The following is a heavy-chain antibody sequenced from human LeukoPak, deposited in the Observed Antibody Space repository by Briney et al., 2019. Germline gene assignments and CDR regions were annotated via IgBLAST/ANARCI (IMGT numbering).Heavy chain of an antibody. Sequence: PGGSLRLSCAASGFTFSSYWMSWVRQAPGKGLEWVANIKQDGSEKYYVDSVKGRFTISRDNAKNSLYLQMNSLRAEDTAVYYCAKDLVAAIPAPPTWFDPWGQGTLVTVSS. CDR3: AKDLVAAIPAPPTWFDP. CDR1: GFTFSSYW. V-gene: IGHV3-7*01. D-gene: IGHD2-15*01. CDR2: IKQDGSEK. J-gene: IGHJ5*02.